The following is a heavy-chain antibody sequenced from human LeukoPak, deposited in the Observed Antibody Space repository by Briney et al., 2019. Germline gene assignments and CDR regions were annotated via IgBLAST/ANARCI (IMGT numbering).Heavy chain of an antibody. Sequence: SVKVSCKSSGGTFSSYAIIWVRQAPGQGLEWMGGIIPISGTANYAQKFQGRVTITADESTSTAYMELSSLRSEDTAVYYCARDRAVAGSYYFDYWGQGTLVTVSS. D-gene: IGHD6-19*01. V-gene: IGHV1-69*13. CDR2: IIPISGTA. CDR1: GGTFSSYA. J-gene: IGHJ4*02. CDR3: ARDRAVAGSYYFDY.